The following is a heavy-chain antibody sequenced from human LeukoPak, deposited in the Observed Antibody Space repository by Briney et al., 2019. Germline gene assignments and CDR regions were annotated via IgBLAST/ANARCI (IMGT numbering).Heavy chain of an antibody. CDR2: IYRGGTT. CDR1: GFTVSSNA. V-gene: IGHV3-53*01. D-gene: IGHD3-22*01. Sequence: GGSLRLSCAASGFTVSSNAMTWVRQATGKGLEWVSVIYRGGTTYYADSVKGRFTISRDTSKNTLYLQMNSLRVDDTAVYSCAKTDSSGYQMDWGQGTLVTVSS. J-gene: IGHJ4*02. CDR3: AKTDSSGYQMD.